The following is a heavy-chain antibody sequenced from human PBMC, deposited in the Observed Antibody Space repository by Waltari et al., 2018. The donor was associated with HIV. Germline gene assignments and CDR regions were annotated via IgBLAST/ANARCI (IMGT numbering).Heavy chain of an antibody. CDR3: ARRRGYGYLDY. CDR2: IKQDGSEK. Sequence: EVQLVESGGGLVQPGGSLRLSCAASGLTFSNFWMTWVRQAPGKGLEWVANIKQDGSEKYYVDSVKGRFTISRDNAKNSLYLQMNSLRAEDTAVYYCARRRGYGYLDYWGQGTLDTVSS. D-gene: IGHD5-18*01. V-gene: IGHV3-7*01. J-gene: IGHJ4*02. CDR1: GLTFSNFW.